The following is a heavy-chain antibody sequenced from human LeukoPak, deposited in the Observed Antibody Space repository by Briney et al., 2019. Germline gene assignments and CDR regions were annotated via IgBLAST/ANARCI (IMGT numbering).Heavy chain of an antibody. CDR1: GGSISSSSYY. D-gene: IGHD6-13*01. CDR3: ARFSSIEAAFDY. V-gene: IGHV4-39*01. CDR2: IYYSGST. J-gene: IGHJ4*02. Sequence: SETLSLTCTVSGGSISSSSYYWGWIRQPPGKGLEWIGSIYYSGSTYYNPSLKSRVTISVDTYKNQFSLKLSSVAAADTAVYYCARFSSIEAAFDYWGQGTLVTVSS.